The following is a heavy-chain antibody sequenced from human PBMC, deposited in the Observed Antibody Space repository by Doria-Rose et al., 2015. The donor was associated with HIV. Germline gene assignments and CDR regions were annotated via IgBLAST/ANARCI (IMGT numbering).Heavy chain of an antibody. Sequence: TLKESGPVLVKPTETLTLTCTVSGVSLSSPGMGVSWIRQPPGKALEWLANIFSDDKRSYKTSLKSRLTISRGTSKSQVVLTMTDMDPVDTATHYCARIKSSRWYHKYYFDFWGQGTLVIVSA. CDR1: GVSLSSPGMG. J-gene: IGHJ4*02. D-gene: IGHD6-13*01. V-gene: IGHV2-26*01. CDR3: ARIKSSRWYHKYYFDF. CDR2: IFSDDKR.